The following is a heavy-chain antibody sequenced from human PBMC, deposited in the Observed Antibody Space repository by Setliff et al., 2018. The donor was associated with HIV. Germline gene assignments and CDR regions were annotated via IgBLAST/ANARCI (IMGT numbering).Heavy chain of an antibody. CDR3: SKEKFTYTVVRGVIDS. Sequence: PGGSLRLSCAVSGFTFRDHYMDWVRQAPGKGLERVSIISASGGSTYYADSVKGRFTISRDKSKNTLYLQMNSLRAEDTAFYYCSKEKFTYTVVRGVIDSWGQGTLVTVSS. D-gene: IGHD3-10*01. J-gene: IGHJ4*02. CDR2: ISASGGST. V-gene: IGHV3-23*01. CDR1: GFTFRDHY.